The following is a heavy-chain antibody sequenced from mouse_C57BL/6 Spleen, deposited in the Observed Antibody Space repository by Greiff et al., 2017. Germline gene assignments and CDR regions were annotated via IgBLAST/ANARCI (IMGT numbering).Heavy chain of an antibody. CDR2: IDPSDSYT. J-gene: IGHJ1*03. V-gene: IGHV1-50*01. CDR1: GYTFTSYW. D-gene: IGHD2-3*01. CDR3: ARVMGHWYFDV. Sequence: VKLQQSGAELVKPGASVKLSCKASGYTFTSYWMQWVKQRPGQGLEWIGEIDPSDSYTNYNQKFKGKATLTVDTSASTASMQLSSLTSEDSAVYYCARVMGHWYFDVWGTGTTVTVSS.